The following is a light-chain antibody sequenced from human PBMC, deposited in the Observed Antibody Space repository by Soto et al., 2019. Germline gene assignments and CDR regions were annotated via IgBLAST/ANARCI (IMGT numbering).Light chain of an antibody. J-gene: IGLJ2*01. V-gene: IGLV1-47*01. CDR1: SSNVGSNY. CDR2: RNN. Sequence: SVLTQPPSASGTPGQRVTISCSGSSSNVGSNYVYWYQQLPGTDPKLLIHRNNQRPSGVPDRFSGSKSGTSASLAISGLRSEDEADYYCAAWDDSLSDVVFGGGTKVTVL. CDR3: AAWDDSLSDVV.